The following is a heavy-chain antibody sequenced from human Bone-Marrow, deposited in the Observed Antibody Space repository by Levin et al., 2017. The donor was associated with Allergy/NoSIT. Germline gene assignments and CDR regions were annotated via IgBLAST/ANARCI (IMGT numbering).Heavy chain of an antibody. J-gene: IGHJ6*02. CDR3: ARGAGQYWVHIYGMDV. V-gene: IGHV4-59*01. CDR1: GGSISSYY. Sequence: SETLSLTCTVSGGSISSYYWSWIRQPPGKGLEWIGYIYYSGSTNYNPSLKSRVTISVDTSKNQFSLKLSSVTAADTAVYYCARGAGQYWVHIYGMDVWGQGTTVTVSS. CDR2: IYYSGST. D-gene: IGHD4-11*01.